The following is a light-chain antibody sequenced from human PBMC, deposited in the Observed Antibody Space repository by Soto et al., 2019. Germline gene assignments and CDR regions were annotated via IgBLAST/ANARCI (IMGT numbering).Light chain of an antibody. Sequence: QSALTQPAYVSGSPGQSITISCTGTSSDVGGYNYVSWYQHHPGKAPKLMIYDVSNRPSGVSNRFSGSKSGNTASLSISGLQPEDEADYYCSSYRTSNTRQIVCGTGTKLTVL. CDR2: DVS. V-gene: IGLV2-14*03. CDR1: SSDVGGYNY. J-gene: IGLJ1*01. CDR3: SSYRTSNTRQIV.